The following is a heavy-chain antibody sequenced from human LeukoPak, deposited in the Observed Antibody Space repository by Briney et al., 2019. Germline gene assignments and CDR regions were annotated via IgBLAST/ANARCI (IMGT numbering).Heavy chain of an antibody. J-gene: IGHJ5*02. Sequence: SETLSLTCTVSGGSISRSGYYWGWIRQPPGKGLEWIGNIYYSGSTYYSPSLKSRVTISVDTSNNQFSLKQSSVTAADTAVYYCASAYSSSWYRTWFDPWGQGTLVTVSS. CDR3: ASAYSSSWYRTWFDP. V-gene: IGHV4-39*07. CDR1: GGSISRSGYY. CDR2: IYYSGST. D-gene: IGHD6-13*01.